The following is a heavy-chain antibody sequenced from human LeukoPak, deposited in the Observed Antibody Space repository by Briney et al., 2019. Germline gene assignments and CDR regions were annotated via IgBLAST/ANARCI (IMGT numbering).Heavy chain of an antibody. D-gene: IGHD4-17*01. J-gene: IGHJ4*02. V-gene: IGHV3-21*01. CDR2: ISSSSSYI. Sequence: GGSLRLSCAASGFTFSSYSMNWVRQAPGKGLEWVSSISSSSSYIYYADSVKGRFTISRDNAKNSLYLQMNGLRAEDTAVYYCAREGTTAYYFDYWGQGTLVTVSS. CDR1: GFTFSSYS. CDR3: AREGTTAYYFDY.